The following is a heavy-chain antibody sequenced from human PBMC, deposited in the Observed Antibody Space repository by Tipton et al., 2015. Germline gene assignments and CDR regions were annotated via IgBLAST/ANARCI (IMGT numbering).Heavy chain of an antibody. CDR2: IYYTGTT. J-gene: IGHJ4*02. Sequence: TLSLTCTVSGGSVSSGRYYWSWIRQPPGKGLEWIGCIYYTGTTTYNPSLKSRVTISVDTSKNQFSLNLNSVTAADSAVYYCSAAGTSFDHWGQGTRVTASS. D-gene: IGHD6-13*01. V-gene: IGHV4-61*01. CDR3: SAAGTSFDH. CDR1: GGSVSSGRYY.